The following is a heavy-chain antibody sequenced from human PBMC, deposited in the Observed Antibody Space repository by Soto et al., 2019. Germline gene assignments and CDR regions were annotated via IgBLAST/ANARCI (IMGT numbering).Heavy chain of an antibody. D-gene: IGHD2-2*01. CDR2: ISPYNGDT. Sequence: ASVKVSCKASGYSFTNYDISWVRQAPGQGLEWMGWISPYNGDTNYAQKLQGRVTMTTDTSTSTAYMEPRSLRSDDTAVYYCARYCSSTSCDHYFDYWGQGTLVTVSS. V-gene: IGHV1-18*01. CDR1: GYSFTNYD. CDR3: ARYCSSTSCDHYFDY. J-gene: IGHJ4*02.